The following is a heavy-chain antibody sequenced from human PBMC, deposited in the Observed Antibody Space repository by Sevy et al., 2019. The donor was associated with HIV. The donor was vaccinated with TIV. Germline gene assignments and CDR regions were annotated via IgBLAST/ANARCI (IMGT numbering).Heavy chain of an antibody. V-gene: IGHV1-69*06. D-gene: IGHD3-10*01. CDR3: ARDLYYYGSGSYYRTGRAFDY. CDR1: GGTFSSYA. CDR2: IIPIFGTA. Sequence: ASVKVSCKASGGTFSSYAISWVRRAPGQGLEWMGGIIPIFGTANYAQKFQGRVTITADKSTSTAYMELSSLRSEDTAVYYCARDLYYYGSGSYYRTGRAFDYWGQGTLVTVSS. J-gene: IGHJ4*02.